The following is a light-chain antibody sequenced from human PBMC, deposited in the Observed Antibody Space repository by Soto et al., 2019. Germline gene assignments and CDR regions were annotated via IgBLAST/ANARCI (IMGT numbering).Light chain of an antibody. CDR1: ETVAGSY. Sequence: EIVLTQTPHRLSLSPGVRYTLSCSARETVAGSYLAWYRQKPGQAPWILIQGASTRATGIADRCSGSGSGTDFTLTISRLEPEESTLYNCQLYCTTPKTYGQGTKVDMK. J-gene: IGKJ1*01. CDR3: QLYCTTPKT. V-gene: IGKV3-20*01. CDR2: GAS.